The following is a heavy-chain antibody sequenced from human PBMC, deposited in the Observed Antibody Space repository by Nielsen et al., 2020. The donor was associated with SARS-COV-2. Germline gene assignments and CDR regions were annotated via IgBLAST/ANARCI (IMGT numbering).Heavy chain of an antibody. D-gene: IGHD6-19*01. CDR3: ARHSSGWYMAYYFDY. Sequence: ASVKVSCKASGYTFTGYYMHWVRQAPGQGLEWMGRINPNSGGTNYAQKFQGRVTMTRDTSISTAYMELSRLRSDDTAVYYCARHSSGWYMAYYFDYWGQGTLVTVSS. CDR2: INPNSGGT. V-gene: IGHV1-2*06. CDR1: GYTFTGYY. J-gene: IGHJ4*02.